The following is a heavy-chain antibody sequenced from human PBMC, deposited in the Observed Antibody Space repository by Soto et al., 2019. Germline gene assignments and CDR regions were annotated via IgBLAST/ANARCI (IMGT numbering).Heavy chain of an antibody. J-gene: IGHJ6*02. V-gene: IGHV3-30*18. CDR2: ISYDGSNK. Sequence: QVQLVESGGGVVQPGRSLRLSCTASGFTFNNYGMHWVRQAPGKGLEWVTLISYDGSNKYYADSVKGRFTISRDNSKNTLYLQMNSLRAHDTAVYYCAKDVCGVYNYGMDVWGQGTTVTVSS. CDR1: GFTFNNYG. D-gene: IGHD3-3*01. CDR3: AKDVCGVYNYGMDV.